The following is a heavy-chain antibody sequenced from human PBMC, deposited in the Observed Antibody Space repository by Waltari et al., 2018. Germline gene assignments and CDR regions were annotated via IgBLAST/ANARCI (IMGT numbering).Heavy chain of an antibody. CDR2: INHSGST. CDR3: ASLDTAMVQRWFDP. Sequence: QVQLQQWGAGLLKPSETLSLTCAVYGGSFSGYYWSWIRQPPGKGLEWIGEINHSGSTNSNPSLKSRVTISVDTSKNQFSLKLSSVTAADTAVYYCASLDTAMVQRWFDPWGQGTLVTVSS. CDR1: GGSFSGYY. J-gene: IGHJ5*02. V-gene: IGHV4-34*01. D-gene: IGHD5-18*01.